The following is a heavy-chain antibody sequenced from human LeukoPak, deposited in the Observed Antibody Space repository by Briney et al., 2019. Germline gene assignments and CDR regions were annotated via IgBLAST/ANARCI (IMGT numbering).Heavy chain of an antibody. Sequence: SETLSLTCTVSGGSISSGGYYWSWIRQHPGKGLEWIGYIYYSGSTYYNPSLKSRVTISVDTSKNQFSLKLSSVTAADTAVYYCARTRRITMVRGGILFDPWGKGTLVTVSS. CDR3: ARTRRITMVRGGILFDP. CDR1: GGSISSGGYY. V-gene: IGHV4-31*03. CDR2: IYYSGST. D-gene: IGHD3-10*01. J-gene: IGHJ5*02.